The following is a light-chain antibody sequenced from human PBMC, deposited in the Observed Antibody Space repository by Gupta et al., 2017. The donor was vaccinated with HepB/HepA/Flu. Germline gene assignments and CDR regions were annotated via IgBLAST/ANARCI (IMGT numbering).Light chain of an antibody. Sequence: SYELSQPPSVSVSPGQTAIMTCSGDNLGDKYVSWYQQKPGQAPLLGIYHDTLRPSGIPERIYGAYSATKANTHISGTQAMEYYSEPCKASESRMVVLGGGTKLTVL. CDR2: HDT. CDR1: NLGDKY. V-gene: IGLV3-1*01. CDR3: KASESRMVV. J-gene: IGLJ2*01.